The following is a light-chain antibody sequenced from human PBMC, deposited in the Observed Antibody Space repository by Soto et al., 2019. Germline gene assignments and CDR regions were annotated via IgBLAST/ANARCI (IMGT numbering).Light chain of an antibody. V-gene: IGLV1-44*01. CDR1: SSNIGSNT. Sequence: QSVLTQPPSASGTPGQRVTISCSGSSSNIGSNTVNWYQQLPGTAPKLLIYSNNQRPSGVPDRFSASKSGPSTSLAISWLQSEDEADYYFAACDDSLNGQVVFGGGTKLTV. J-gene: IGLJ2*01. CDR2: SNN. CDR3: AACDDSLNGQVV.